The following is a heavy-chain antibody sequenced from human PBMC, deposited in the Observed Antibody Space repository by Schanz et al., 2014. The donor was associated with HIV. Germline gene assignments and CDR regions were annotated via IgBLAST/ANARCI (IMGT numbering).Heavy chain of an antibody. Sequence: EDQLVDSGGGLVQPGGSLTLSCAASGFAFSRHWMSWVRQAPGKGLEWVADIKQDGTEMYYVDSVKGRFTISRDNAKNSLYLQMSSLRTEDTAVYYCAKSQKGASCCFPLDSWGQGTLVTVFS. CDR2: IKQDGTEM. CDR1: GFAFSRHW. D-gene: IGHD2-2*01. CDR3: AKSQKGASCCFPLDS. J-gene: IGHJ4*02. V-gene: IGHV3-7*01.